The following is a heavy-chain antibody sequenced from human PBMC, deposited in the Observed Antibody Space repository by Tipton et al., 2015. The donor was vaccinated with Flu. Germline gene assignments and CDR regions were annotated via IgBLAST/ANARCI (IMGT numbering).Heavy chain of an antibody. V-gene: IGHV1-18*01. J-gene: IGHJ6*02. D-gene: IGHD3-10*01. CDR3: TRHLFLFGEGGMDV. CDR1: GYSFTSYG. Sequence: QLVQSGAEVKKTGASVKVACKASGYSFTSYGINWVRQAPGHGLEWLGWISAYTGGTNYAHSLQGRLSMTTDTSTTTAYLELRSLTSDDTAVYYCTRHLFLFGEGGMDVWGQGTRVTVSS. CDR2: ISAYTGGT.